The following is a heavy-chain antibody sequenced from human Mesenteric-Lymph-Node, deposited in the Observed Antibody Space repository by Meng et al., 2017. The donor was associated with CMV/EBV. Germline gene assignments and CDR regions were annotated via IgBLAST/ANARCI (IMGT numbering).Heavy chain of an antibody. CDR2: INPNSGGT. CDR3: ARGSSQGATILY. D-gene: IGHD1-26*01. J-gene: IGHJ4*02. Sequence: ASVKVSCKASGYTFTGYYMHWVRQAPGQGLEWMGWINPNSGGTNYAQKFQGRVTMTRDTSISTAYMELSSLRSEDTAVYYCARGSSQGATILYWGQGALVTVSS. CDR1: GYTFTGYY. V-gene: IGHV1-2*02.